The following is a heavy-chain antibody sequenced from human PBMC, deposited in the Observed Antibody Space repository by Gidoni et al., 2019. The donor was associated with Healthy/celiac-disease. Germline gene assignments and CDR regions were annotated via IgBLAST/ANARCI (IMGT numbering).Heavy chain of an antibody. CDR3: AYQRGYCSGGSCYYLAPDY. CDR2: IYWDDDK. V-gene: IGHV2-5*02. Sequence: QITLKESGPTLVKPTQTPTLTCPFSGFSLSTSGVGVGWIRQPPGKALEWLALIYWDDDKRYSPSLKSRLTITKDTSKNQVVLTMTNMDPVDTATYYCAYQRGYCSGGSCYYLAPDYWGQGTLVTVSS. D-gene: IGHD2-15*01. J-gene: IGHJ4*02. CDR1: GFSLSTSGVG.